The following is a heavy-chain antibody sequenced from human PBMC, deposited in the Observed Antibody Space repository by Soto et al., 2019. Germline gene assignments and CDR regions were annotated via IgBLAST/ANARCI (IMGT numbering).Heavy chain of an antibody. Sequence: ASVKVSCKASGYTFTSYGISWVRQATGQGLEWMGWISAYNGNTNYAQKLQGRVTMTTDTSTSTAYMELRSLRSDDTAVYYCARAVSDFWSGTNYFDYWGQGTLVTVSS. V-gene: IGHV1-18*01. CDR1: GYTFTSYG. CDR2: ISAYNGNT. D-gene: IGHD3-3*01. CDR3: ARAVSDFWSGTNYFDY. J-gene: IGHJ4*02.